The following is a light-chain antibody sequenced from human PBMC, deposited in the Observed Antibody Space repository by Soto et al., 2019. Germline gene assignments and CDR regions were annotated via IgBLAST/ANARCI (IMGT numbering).Light chain of an antibody. CDR3: QQYDTYPWT. CDR1: QSVSSW. J-gene: IGKJ1*01. CDR2: KSS. V-gene: IGKV1-5*03. Sequence: DIQMTQSPSTLSASVGDRVTITCRASQSVSSWLAWYQQKPGTAPKLLMYKSSSLNSGVPSRFSGSGSGTEFTLTITSLQPDDFASYYCQQYDTYPWTFGQGTTVDIK.